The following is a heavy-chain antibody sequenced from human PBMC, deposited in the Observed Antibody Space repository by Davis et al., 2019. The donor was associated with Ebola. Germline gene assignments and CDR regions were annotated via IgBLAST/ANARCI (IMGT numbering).Heavy chain of an antibody. Sequence: GESLKISCKGSGYSFSSYWIGWVRQMPGKGLEWMGIIFPGDSDTRYSPSFQGQVTISADKSISTAYLQWSSLKASDTAIYYCARTLYYFDNSGSPPLMDSWGQGTLVTVSS. J-gene: IGHJ4*02. CDR3: ARTLYYFDNSGSPPLMDS. CDR1: GYSFSSYW. D-gene: IGHD3-22*01. CDR2: IFPGDSDT. V-gene: IGHV5-51*01.